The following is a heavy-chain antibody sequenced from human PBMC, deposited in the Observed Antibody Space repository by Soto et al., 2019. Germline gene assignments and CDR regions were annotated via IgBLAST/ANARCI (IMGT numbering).Heavy chain of an antibody. CDR1: EFTFSKHG. CDR2: ISYDGSNK. D-gene: IGHD2-8*01. J-gene: IGHJ4*02. V-gene: IGHV3-30*18. Sequence: GGSLRLSCAASEFTFSKHGMHWVRQAPGKGLEWVAVISYDGSNKYYGDSVKDRFTISRDNSKNTLYLHMNSLRPEDTAVYFCAKGPPLLMVYPVLDSWGQGTLVTVSS. CDR3: AKGPPLLMVYPVLDS.